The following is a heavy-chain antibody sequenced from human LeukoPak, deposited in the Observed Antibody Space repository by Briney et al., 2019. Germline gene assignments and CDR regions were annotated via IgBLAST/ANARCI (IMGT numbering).Heavy chain of an antibody. D-gene: IGHD3-3*01. J-gene: IGHJ4*02. CDR3: ARHSTFFGVVIIKGRVRGPFDY. V-gene: IGHV5-51*01. CDR2: IYPGDSDT. Sequence: PGESLKISCKGSGYSFTSYWIGWVRQMPGKGLEWMGIIYPGDSDTRYSPSFQGQVTISADKSISTAYVEWSSLKASDTAMYYCARHSTFFGVVIIKGRVRGPFDYWGQGTLVTVSS. CDR1: GYSFTSYW.